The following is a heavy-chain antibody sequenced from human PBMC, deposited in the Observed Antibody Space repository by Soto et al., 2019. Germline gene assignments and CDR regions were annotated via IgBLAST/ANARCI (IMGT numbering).Heavy chain of an antibody. J-gene: IGHJ4*02. D-gene: IGHD3-10*01. CDR1: GYTFTSYG. CDR3: ARESEVLLWFGEYNYFDY. CDR2: ISAYNGNT. Sequence: GASVKVSCKASGYTFTSYGISWVRQSPGQGLEWMGWISAYNGNTNYAQKLQGRVTMTTDTSTSTAYMELSSLRSEDTAVYYCARESEVLLWFGEYNYFDYWGQGTLVTVSS. V-gene: IGHV1-18*01.